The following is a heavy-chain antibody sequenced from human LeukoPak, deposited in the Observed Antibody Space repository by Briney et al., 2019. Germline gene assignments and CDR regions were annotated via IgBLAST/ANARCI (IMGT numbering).Heavy chain of an antibody. J-gene: IGHJ4*02. CDR3: ARNLYGGNLNYFDY. D-gene: IGHD4-23*01. CDR2: IYYSGST. CDR1: GGSISSYY. V-gene: IGHV4-59*01. Sequence: PSETLSLTCTVSGGSISSYYWSWIRQPPGKGLECIGYIYYSGSTNYNPSLKSRVTISVDPSKSHFSLKLISVTAADTAVYYCARNLYGGNLNYFDYWGQGTLVTVSS.